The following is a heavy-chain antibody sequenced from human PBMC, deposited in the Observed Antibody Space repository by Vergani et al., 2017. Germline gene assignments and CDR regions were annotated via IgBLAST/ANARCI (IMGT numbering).Heavy chain of an antibody. CDR1: GFTFDDYA. V-gene: IGHV3-9*01. CDR3: ARDGRIDAEGTELDY. CDR2: ISWNSGRI. J-gene: IGHJ4*02. D-gene: IGHD1-14*01. Sequence: EVQLVESGGGLVQPGRSLRLSCAASGFTFDDYAMHWVRQPPGKGLEWVSGISWNSGRIDYADSVKGRFTISRDNAKNSLYLQMNSLRDEDTAVYYCARDGRIDAEGTELDYWGQGTLVTVSS.